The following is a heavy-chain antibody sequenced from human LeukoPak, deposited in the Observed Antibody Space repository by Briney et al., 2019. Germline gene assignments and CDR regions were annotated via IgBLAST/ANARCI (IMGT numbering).Heavy chain of an antibody. CDR3: TNFKPPAPDALDV. CDR1: GFTFSDYS. J-gene: IGHJ3*01. V-gene: IGHV3-48*01. D-gene: IGHD2/OR15-2a*01. Sequence: GGSLRLSCAASGFTFSDYSMNWVRQAPGKGLEWISYISGSGTIYYADSVKGRFTIFRDNAQRLVYLQMNSLRAEDTAVYYCTNFKPPAPDALDVWGQGTLITVSS. CDR2: ISGSGTI.